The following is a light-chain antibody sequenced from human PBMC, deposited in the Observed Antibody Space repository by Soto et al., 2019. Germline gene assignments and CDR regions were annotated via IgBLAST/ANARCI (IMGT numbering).Light chain of an antibody. Sequence: EIVMTQSPATLSVSPGERATLSCRASQSVSSNLAWYQQKPGQAPRLLIYGASTRATGIPARFSGSGSRTEFTLTISSLQSEDFAVYYCQQYNNWPPTFGQGTQLEMK. CDR2: GAS. CDR1: QSVSSN. V-gene: IGKV3-15*01. J-gene: IGKJ5*01. CDR3: QQYNNWPPT.